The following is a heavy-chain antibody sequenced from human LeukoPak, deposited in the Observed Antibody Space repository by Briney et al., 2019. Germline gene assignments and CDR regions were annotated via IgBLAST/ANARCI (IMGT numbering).Heavy chain of an antibody. CDR3: ARSSGHSYGDFDY. CDR2: THHSGST. V-gene: IGHV4-59*01. D-gene: IGHD5-18*01. J-gene: IGHJ4*02. Sequence: SETLSLTCSVSGVSITSNYWSWIRQPPGKGLEWIGYTHHSGSTSYNPSLKSRITISLDTSNNQFPLKLSSVTAADTAVYYCARSSGHSYGDFDYWRQGTLVTVSS. CDR1: GVSITSNY.